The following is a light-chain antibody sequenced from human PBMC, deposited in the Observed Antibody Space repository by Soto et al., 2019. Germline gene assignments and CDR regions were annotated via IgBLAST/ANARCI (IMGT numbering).Light chain of an antibody. CDR1: QSISSW. J-gene: IGKJ3*01. Sequence: DLQMTQSPSTLSASVGDRVTITCLASQSISSWLAWYQQKPGKAPKLLIYKPSTLESGVPSRFSGRGSGTEFTLTISSRKPADFSTYDCQQSFTFGPGTKVDIK. CDR2: KPS. V-gene: IGKV1-5*03. CDR3: QQSFT.